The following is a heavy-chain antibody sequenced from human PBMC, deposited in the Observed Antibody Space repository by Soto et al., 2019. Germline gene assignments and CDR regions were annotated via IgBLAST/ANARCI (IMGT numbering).Heavy chain of an antibody. V-gene: IGHV3-11*06. Sequence: QVQLVESGGGLVKPGGSLRLSCAASKFTFSDHYMSWFRQAPGKGLEWVSYISTTGTYTKYADSVKGRFTIPRDNAKHSVHLQMNSLRAEDTAVYYCARAGAYFGGDCFFDAFDIWGQGTVVTVSS. CDR3: ARAGAYFGGDCFFDAFDI. D-gene: IGHD2-21*02. J-gene: IGHJ3*02. CDR1: KFTFSDHY. CDR2: ISTTGTYT.